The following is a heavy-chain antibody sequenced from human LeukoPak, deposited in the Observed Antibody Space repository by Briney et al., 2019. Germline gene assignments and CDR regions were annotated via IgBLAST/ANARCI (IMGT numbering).Heavy chain of an antibody. CDR3: ARRGNYGDYDRDAFDI. D-gene: IGHD4-17*01. CDR1: GFTFSSYG. V-gene: IGHV3-30*03. CDR2: ISYDGSNK. Sequence: GGSLRLSCAASGFTFSSYGMHWVRQAPGKGLEWVAVISYDGSNKYYADSVKGRFTISRDNSKNTLYLQMNSLRAEDTAVYYCARRGNYGDYDRDAFDIWGQGTMVTVSS. J-gene: IGHJ3*02.